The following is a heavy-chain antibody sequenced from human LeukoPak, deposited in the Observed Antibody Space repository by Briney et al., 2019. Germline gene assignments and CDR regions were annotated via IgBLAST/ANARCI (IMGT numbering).Heavy chain of an antibody. Sequence: ASVKVSRKASGYTFTGYYMHWVRQAPGQGLEWTGWINPNSGGTNYAQKFQGRVTMTRDTSISTAYMEPSRLRSDDTAVYYCARDLGTYYYDFDYWGQGTLVTVSS. D-gene: IGHD3-10*01. J-gene: IGHJ4*02. CDR2: INPNSGGT. CDR3: ARDLGTYYYDFDY. V-gene: IGHV1-2*02. CDR1: GYTFTGYY.